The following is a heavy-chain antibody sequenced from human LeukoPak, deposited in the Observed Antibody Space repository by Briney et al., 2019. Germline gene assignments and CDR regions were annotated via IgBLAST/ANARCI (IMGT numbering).Heavy chain of an antibody. V-gene: IGHV3-23*01. CDR3: AQLLDDNPIRWYFGV. Sequence: GRSLRLSCAASGFTFSSYGMHWVRQAPGKGLEWVSSISESGDTPYYADSVKGLFTISRDNSKNTLYLQMSSLRAEDTAVYYCAQLLDDNPIRWYFGVWGRGTLVTVSS. D-gene: IGHD1-14*01. CDR1: GFTFSSYG. CDR2: ISESGDTP. J-gene: IGHJ2*01.